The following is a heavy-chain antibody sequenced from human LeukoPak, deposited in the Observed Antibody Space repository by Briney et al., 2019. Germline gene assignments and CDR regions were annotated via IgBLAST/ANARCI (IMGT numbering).Heavy chain of an antibody. Sequence: GGSLRLSCAASGFTFSSYSMNWVRQAPGKGLEWVSVIYSGGSTYYADSVKGRFTISRDNARKSLYLQMNSLRAEDTAVYYCARDHEAYCSGGSCSHYDYWGQGTLVTVSS. CDR1: GFTFSSYS. V-gene: IGHV3-21*01. D-gene: IGHD2-15*01. CDR2: IYSGGST. CDR3: ARDHEAYCSGGSCSHYDY. J-gene: IGHJ4*02.